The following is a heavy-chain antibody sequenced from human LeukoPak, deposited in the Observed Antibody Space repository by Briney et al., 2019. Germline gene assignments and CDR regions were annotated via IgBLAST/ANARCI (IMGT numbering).Heavy chain of an antibody. Sequence: PGGSLRLSCAASGFTFSSYGMHWVRQAPGKGLEWVAVISYDGSNKYYADSVKGRFTISRDNSKNTLYLQMNSLRAEDTAVYYCAKDRGPVDAEDAFDIWGQGTMVTVSS. CDR2: ISYDGSNK. D-gene: IGHD2-15*01. V-gene: IGHV3-30*18. J-gene: IGHJ3*02. CDR1: GFTFSSYG. CDR3: AKDRGPVDAEDAFDI.